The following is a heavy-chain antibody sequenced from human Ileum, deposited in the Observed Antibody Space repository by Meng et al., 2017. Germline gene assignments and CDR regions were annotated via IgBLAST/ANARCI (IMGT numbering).Heavy chain of an antibody. CDR3: AAKAVAVPADS. D-gene: IGHD6-19*01. CDR1: GVSITSTYW. J-gene: IGHJ5*01. CDR2: ISHGGST. Sequence: QVRLQGSGPRLMQPSGTLSLTCTVSGVSITSTYWWSWVRQPPGKGLEWIGEISHGGSTNYNPSLHGRVTISLDKSKNQFSLNLNSVTAADTAVYYCAAKAVAVPADSWGQGALVTVSS. V-gene: IGHV4-4*02.